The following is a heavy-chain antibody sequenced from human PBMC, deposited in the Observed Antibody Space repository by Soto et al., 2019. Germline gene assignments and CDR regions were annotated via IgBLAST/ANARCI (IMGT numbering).Heavy chain of an antibody. J-gene: IGHJ6*02. D-gene: IGHD5-18*01. CDR1: GFTLSNYA. CDR3: ARDTGPNGYNYYYFGMDV. V-gene: IGHV3-30-3*01. CDR2: ISYDGSDK. Sequence: CLRVSCAASGFTLSNYAMHWFRQAPCKGLEWVAVISYDGSDKYNANSVKGRFTISRDNSKNTLYLQMKSLRAEDTAVYYCARDTGPNGYNYYYFGMDVWGQGTTVTV.